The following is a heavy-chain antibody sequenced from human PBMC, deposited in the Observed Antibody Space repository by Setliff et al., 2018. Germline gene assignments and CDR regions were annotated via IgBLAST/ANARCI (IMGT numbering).Heavy chain of an antibody. CDR2: IRYDGSNK. CDR1: GFTFSSYG. Sequence: GGSLRLSCAASGFTFSSYGMHWVRQAPGKGLEWVAFIRYDGSNKYYADSVKGRFTISRDNSKNTLYLQMNSLRAEDTAAYYCAKDPRDTYYNFGYWGQGTLVTVSS. V-gene: IGHV3-30*02. D-gene: IGHD3-3*01. J-gene: IGHJ4*02. CDR3: AKDPRDTYYNFGY.